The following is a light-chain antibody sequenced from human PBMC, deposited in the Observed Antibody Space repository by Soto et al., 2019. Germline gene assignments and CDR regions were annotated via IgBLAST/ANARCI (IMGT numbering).Light chain of an antibody. V-gene: IGKV3-20*01. Sequence: EIVLTQSPGTLSLSPWERATLSCTPSQSVSSSYLAWYQQKPGQAPRLVIYYASTRATGIPDRFSGSGSGTDFTLTISSLEPEDFAVYYCQQYGSSPTWTFGQGTKVDIK. CDR1: QSVSSSY. J-gene: IGKJ1*01. CDR2: YAS. CDR3: QQYGSSPTWT.